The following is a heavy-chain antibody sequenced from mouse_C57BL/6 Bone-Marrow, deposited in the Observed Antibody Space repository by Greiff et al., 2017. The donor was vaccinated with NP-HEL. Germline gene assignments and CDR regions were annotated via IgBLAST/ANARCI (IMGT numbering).Heavy chain of an antibody. CDR1: GFNITDDY. Sequence: EVKLVESGAELVRPGASVKLSCTVSGFNITDDYMHWVKQRPEQGLEWIGWIDPENGDTEYASEFQGKATITADTSSNTAYLQLSSLTSEDTAVYYCTTGGSSPYAMDYWGQGTSVTVSS. CDR2: IDPENGDT. J-gene: IGHJ4*01. D-gene: IGHD1-1*01. V-gene: IGHV14-4*01. CDR3: TTGGSSPYAMDY.